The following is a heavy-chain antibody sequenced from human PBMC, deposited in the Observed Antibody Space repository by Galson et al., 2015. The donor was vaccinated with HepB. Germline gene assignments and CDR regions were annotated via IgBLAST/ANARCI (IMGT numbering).Heavy chain of an antibody. CDR1: GFTLRTYG. J-gene: IGHJ1*01. CDR3: ARGDSSSWYSGVEYFQH. V-gene: IGHV3-33*01. Sequence: SLRLSCAASGFTLRTYGMHWVRQAPGKGLEWVAVIWYDGINKYYADSVKGRFTISRDNSNNTLYLQMNSLRAEDTAVYYCARGDSSSWYSGVEYFQHWGQGTLVTVSS. D-gene: IGHD6-13*01. CDR2: IWYDGINK.